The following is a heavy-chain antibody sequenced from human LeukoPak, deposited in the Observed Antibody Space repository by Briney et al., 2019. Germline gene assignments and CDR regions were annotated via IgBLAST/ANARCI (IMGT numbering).Heavy chain of an antibody. CDR2: IRYDGSNE. J-gene: IGHJ4*02. V-gene: IGHV3-30*02. CDR3: AKDLYGAGSYQIRLFDY. CDR1: GFTFSSYC. Sequence: GGSLRLSCAASGFTFSSYCMHGVRQAPGKGREGVAFIRYDGSNEFYADSVKGRFTISRDNSKNTLYLQMNSLRAEDTAVYYCAKDLYGAGSYQIRLFDYWGQGTLVTVSS. D-gene: IGHD3-10*01.